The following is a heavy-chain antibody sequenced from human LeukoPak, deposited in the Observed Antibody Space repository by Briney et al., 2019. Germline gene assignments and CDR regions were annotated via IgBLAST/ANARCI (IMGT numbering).Heavy chain of an antibody. J-gene: IGHJ6*03. CDR2: IYPGDSDT. CDR1: GYSFTSYW. CDR3: ARHGNGVGYSYGYNYYYMDV. Sequence: GESLKISCKGCGYSFTSYWIGWVRQMPGKGLEWMGIIYPGDSDTRYSPSFQGQVTISADKAISTAYLQWSSLKASDTAMYYCARHGNGVGYSYGYNYYYMDVWGKGTTVTVSS. D-gene: IGHD5-18*01. V-gene: IGHV5-51*01.